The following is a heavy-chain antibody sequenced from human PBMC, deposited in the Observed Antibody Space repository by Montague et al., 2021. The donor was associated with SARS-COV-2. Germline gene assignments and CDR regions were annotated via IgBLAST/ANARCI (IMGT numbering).Heavy chain of an antibody. J-gene: IGHJ6*02. V-gene: IGHV2-70*09. CDR2: ISWDDDK. CDR3: VRTVATTPLCYYYYRMDV. Sequence: PALVKPTQTLTLTCTFSGFSLTTNGMCVSWVRQTPGKALEWLALISWDDDKFHSRSLKPRLTISKDISRNQVVLTVTNLDPSDTGTYYCVRTVATTPLCYYYYRMDVWGQGAMVTVSS. D-gene: IGHD5-12*01. CDR1: GFSLTTNGMC.